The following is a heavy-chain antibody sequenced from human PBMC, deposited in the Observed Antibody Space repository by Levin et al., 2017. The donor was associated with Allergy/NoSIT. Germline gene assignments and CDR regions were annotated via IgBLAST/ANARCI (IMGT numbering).Heavy chain of an antibody. CDR3: ARSRYAASGQD. J-gene: IGHJ4*02. CDR1: GFTFSSAW. D-gene: IGHD6-19*01. V-gene: IGHV3-74*03. CDR2: LSSDGTVT. Sequence: PGGSLRLSCAASGFTFSSAWMHWVRQSPGKGLVWVSRLSSDGTVTTYADSVKGRFSISRDTAKNTLYLQMDSLRAEDTGIYYCARSRYAASGQDWGRGTLVTVSS.